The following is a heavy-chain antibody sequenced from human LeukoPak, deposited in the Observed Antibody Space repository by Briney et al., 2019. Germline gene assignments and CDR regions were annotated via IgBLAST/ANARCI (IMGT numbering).Heavy chain of an antibody. Sequence: PSETLSLTCTVSGDLINAFYWSWIRQPPGKGLEWIGYIYYSGSTYYNPSLKSRVTISVDTSKNQFSLKLSSVTAADTAVYYCARHPFHIWGQGTMVTVSS. V-gene: IGHV4-30-4*01. CDR3: ARHPFHI. CDR1: GDLINAFY. CDR2: IYYSGST. J-gene: IGHJ3*02.